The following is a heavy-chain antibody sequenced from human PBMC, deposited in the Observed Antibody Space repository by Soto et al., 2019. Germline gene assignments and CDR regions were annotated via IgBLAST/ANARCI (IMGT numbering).Heavy chain of an antibody. CDR2: ISSSGSTI. CDR1: GFTFSSYE. J-gene: IGHJ6*02. Sequence: GVWLRLSCAVSGFTFSSYEMNWVREAPGKELEWVSYISSSGSTIYYSDSVKGRFTISRDKAKTSLYLQISSLRAEDTAVYYCARDNYDFWSGYPLNYGMDVWGQGTTVTVSS. D-gene: IGHD3-3*01. CDR3: ARDNYDFWSGYPLNYGMDV. V-gene: IGHV3-48*03.